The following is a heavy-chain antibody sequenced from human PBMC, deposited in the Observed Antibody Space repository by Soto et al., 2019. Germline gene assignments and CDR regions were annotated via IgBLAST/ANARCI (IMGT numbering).Heavy chain of an antibody. CDR3: ARGKGFTYAGFDV. V-gene: IGHV1-8*01. Sequence: ASLNVSSKASRYTFSDFYINLLLQSALQWREWMGWMNAKSGDTVSAQSLQGKLNMTWDTSLSTAYMEVGSLTSDDAAIYYWARGKGFTYAGFDVWGAATTVNLSS. CDR1: RYTFSDFY. CDR2: MNAKSGDT. J-gene: IGHJ6*01. D-gene: IGHD2-15*01.